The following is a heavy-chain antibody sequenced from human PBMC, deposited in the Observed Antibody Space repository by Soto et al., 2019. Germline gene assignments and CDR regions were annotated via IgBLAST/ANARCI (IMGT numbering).Heavy chain of an antibody. CDR2: MHHSGRT. CDR3: ARQPIY. D-gene: IGHD3-3*01. CDR1: GAYMRNDYYY. J-gene: IGHJ4*02. Sequence: PSETLFLTCTVSGAYMRNDYYYWSWVRQNPGKDLEWIGHMHHSGRTHYNPSLKSRVTMSVDTSKNQFSLKLSSVTAADTAVYYCARQPIYWGQGTPVTVSS. V-gene: IGHV4-30-4*08.